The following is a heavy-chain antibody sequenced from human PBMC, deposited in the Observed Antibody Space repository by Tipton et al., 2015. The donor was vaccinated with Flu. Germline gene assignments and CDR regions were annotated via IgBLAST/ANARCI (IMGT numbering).Heavy chain of an antibody. D-gene: IGHD7-27*01. CDR2: IEGSGQNA. Sequence: SLRLSCAASGFTFSDFAMTWIRQAPGKGLEWVSTIEGSGQNAYYADSVKGRFTLSRDNSKGTLSLQMSGLRADDTAVYYCAKNLLDWGTYYKYDPMDVWGQGTTVTVSS. J-gene: IGHJ6*02. CDR3: AKNLLDWGTYYKYDPMDV. CDR1: GFTFSDFA. V-gene: IGHV3-23*01.